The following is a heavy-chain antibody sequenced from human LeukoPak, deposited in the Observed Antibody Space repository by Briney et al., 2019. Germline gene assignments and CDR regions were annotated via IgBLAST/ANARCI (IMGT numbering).Heavy chain of an antibody. J-gene: IGHJ4*02. V-gene: IGHV3-30*18. CDR2: ISYDGSNK. D-gene: IGHD3-16*02. CDR1: GFTFSSYG. Sequence: GGSLRLSCAASGFTFSSYGMRWVRQAPGKGLEWVAVISYDGSNKYYADSVKGRFTISRDNSKNTLYLQMNSLRAEDTAVYYCAKVGSIMITFGGVIADWGQGTLVTVSS. CDR3: AKVGSIMITFGGVIAD.